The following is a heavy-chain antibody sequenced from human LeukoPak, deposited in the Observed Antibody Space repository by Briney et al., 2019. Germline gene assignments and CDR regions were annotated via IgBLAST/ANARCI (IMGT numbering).Heavy chain of an antibody. CDR2: IVVGSGNT. CDR1: GFTFTSSA. V-gene: IGHV1-58*01. D-gene: IGHD6-13*01. CDR3: AAINWYSKDWFDP. Sequence: GSSVKVSCKASGFTFTSSAVQWVRQARGQRLEWIGWIVVGSGNTNYAQKFQERVTITRDMSTSTAYMELSSLRSEDTAVYYCAAINWYSKDWFDPWGQGTLVTVSS. J-gene: IGHJ5*02.